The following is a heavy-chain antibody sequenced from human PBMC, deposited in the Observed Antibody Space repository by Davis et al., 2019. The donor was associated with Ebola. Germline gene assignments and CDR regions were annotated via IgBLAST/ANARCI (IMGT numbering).Heavy chain of an antibody. CDR2: ISASEGHT. J-gene: IGHJ6*02. Sequence: GESLKISCAASGFTFSNYDMSWVRHVPGKGLEWVSTISASEGHTHYSDSVRGRFTISRDNSKNTLYLQMNSLRAEDTATYYCARAMTTVTHYYGMDVWGQGTTVTVSS. V-gene: IGHV3-23*01. D-gene: IGHD4-17*01. CDR3: ARAMTTVTHYYGMDV. CDR1: GFTFSNYD.